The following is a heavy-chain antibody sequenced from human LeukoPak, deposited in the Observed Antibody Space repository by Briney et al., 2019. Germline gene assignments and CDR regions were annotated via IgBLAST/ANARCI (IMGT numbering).Heavy chain of an antibody. CDR1: GFTFSGYA. Sequence: GGSLRLSCAASGFTFSGYAMSWVRQAPGKGLEWVSTISGSGGSTYYADSVKGRFTISRDNSKNTLYLQMNSLRAEDTAVFYCAKTMGAIDHDYWGQGTLVTVSS. V-gene: IGHV3-23*01. CDR2: ISGSGGST. CDR3: AKTMGAIDHDY. D-gene: IGHD1-26*01. J-gene: IGHJ4*02.